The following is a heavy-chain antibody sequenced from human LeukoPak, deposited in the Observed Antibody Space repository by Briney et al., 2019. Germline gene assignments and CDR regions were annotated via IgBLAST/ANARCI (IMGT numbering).Heavy chain of an antibody. V-gene: IGHV3-33*06. Sequence: PGGSLRLSCAASGFTFSSYGMHWVRQAPGKGLEWVAVIWYDGSNKYYADSVKGRFTISRDNSKNTLYLQMNSLRAEDTAVYYCAKDITDTMIVVEFDYWGQGTLVTVSS. J-gene: IGHJ4*02. D-gene: IGHD3-22*01. CDR3: AKDITDTMIVVEFDY. CDR1: GFTFSSYG. CDR2: IWYDGSNK.